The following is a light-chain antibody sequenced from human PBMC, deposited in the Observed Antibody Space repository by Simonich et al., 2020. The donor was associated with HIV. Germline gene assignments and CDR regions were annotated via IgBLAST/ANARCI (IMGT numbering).Light chain of an antibody. Sequence: QSALTQPASVSGSPGQSITISCIRTSSDFGTYNYVSWYQHHPGKAPKLIIFNFTERPPGASIRFSGSKSGTTASLTISGIQAEDEADFYCSSYTSSSTWVFGGGTKVTVL. CDR1: SSDFGTYNY. J-gene: IGLJ3*02. CDR2: NFT. CDR3: SSYTSSSTWV. V-gene: IGLV2-14*03.